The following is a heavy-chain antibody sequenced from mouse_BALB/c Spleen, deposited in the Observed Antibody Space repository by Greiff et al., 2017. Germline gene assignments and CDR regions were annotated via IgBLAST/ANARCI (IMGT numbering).Heavy chain of an antibody. CDR1: GFTFSSYG. CDR2: INSNGGST. D-gene: IGHD3-1*01. Sequence: EVQGVESGGGLVQPGGSLKLSCAASGFTFSSYGMSWVRQTPDKRLELVATINSNGGSTYYPDSVKGRFTISRDNAKNTLYLQMSSLKSEDTAMYYCARDRGNWGQGTLVTVSA. J-gene: IGHJ3*01. V-gene: IGHV5-6-3*01. CDR3: ARDRGN.